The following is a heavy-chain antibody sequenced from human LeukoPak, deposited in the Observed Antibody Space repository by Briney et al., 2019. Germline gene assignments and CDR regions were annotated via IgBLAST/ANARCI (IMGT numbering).Heavy chain of an antibody. Sequence: KSSETLSLTCTVSGDSISSGGHYWNWLRQRPGKGLEWIGYIFHTGSTYYNPSLKSRVTISVDTSKNQFSLKLSSVTAADTAVYYCARSPGIWNEYGRLEYWGQGALVTVSS. V-gene: IGHV4-31*03. J-gene: IGHJ4*02. CDR1: GDSISSGGHY. CDR2: IFHTGST. D-gene: IGHD1-1*01. CDR3: ARSPGIWNEYGRLEY.